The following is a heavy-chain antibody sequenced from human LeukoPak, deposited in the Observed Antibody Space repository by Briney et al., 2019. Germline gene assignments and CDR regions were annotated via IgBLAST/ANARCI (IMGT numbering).Heavy chain of an antibody. Sequence: GGSQRLSGRVSGFSLGDYAMAWASQAPGKGLEWVGSIRSKAYDVTTQYAASVKGRFTISRDDSNSIAYLQMNSLKTEDTAVYYCTRVEPLPSSGIEVAADYWGQGPLVTVSS. D-gene: IGHD6-19*01. V-gene: IGHV3-49*04. CDR2: IRSKAYDVTT. CDR1: GFSLGDYA. J-gene: IGHJ4*02. CDR3: TRVEPLPSSGIEVAADY.